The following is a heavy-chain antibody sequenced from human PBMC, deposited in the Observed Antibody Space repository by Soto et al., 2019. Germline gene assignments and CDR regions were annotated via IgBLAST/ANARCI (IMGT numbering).Heavy chain of an antibody. V-gene: IGHV1-8*01. CDR2: MNPNSGNT. J-gene: IGHJ6*02. D-gene: IGHD3-16*01. CDR1: RYTFISYD. CDR3: ARGQEVWGNAGPLGLHGLDV. Sequence: ASVKVSCKASRYTFISYDINWVRQATGQGLEWMGWMNPNSGNTGYAQKFQGRITMTRNTSMNTAYMELSSLRSEDTAVYYCARGQEVWGNAGPLGLHGLDVWGQGTTVTASS.